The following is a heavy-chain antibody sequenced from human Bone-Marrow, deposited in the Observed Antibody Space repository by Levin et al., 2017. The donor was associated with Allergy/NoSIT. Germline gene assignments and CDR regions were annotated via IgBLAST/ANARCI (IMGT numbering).Heavy chain of an antibody. Sequence: RCSRHPPGKGLAWIGSIYYSGSTYYNPSLKSRVTISVDTSKNQFSLKLSSVTAADTAVYYCARRASNDYVWGSYRPPFDYWGQGTLVTVSS. J-gene: IGHJ4*02. D-gene: IGHD3-16*02. CDR2: IYYSGST. V-gene: IGHV4-39*01. CDR3: ARRASNDYVWGSYRPPFDY.